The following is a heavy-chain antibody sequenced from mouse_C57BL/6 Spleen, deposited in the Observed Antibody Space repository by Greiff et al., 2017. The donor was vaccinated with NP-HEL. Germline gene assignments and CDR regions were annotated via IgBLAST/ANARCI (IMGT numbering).Heavy chain of an antibody. CDR3: ARDYDGYYVGYYFDY. CDR1: GFTFSSYA. CDR2: ISDGGSYT. D-gene: IGHD2-3*01. V-gene: IGHV5-4*01. Sequence: EVQVVESGGGLVKPGGSLKLSCAASGFTFSSYAMSWVRQTPEKRLEWVATISDGGSYTYYPDNVKGRFTISRDNAKNNLYLQMSHLKSEDTAMYYCARDYDGYYVGYYFDYWGQGTTLTVSS. J-gene: IGHJ2*01.